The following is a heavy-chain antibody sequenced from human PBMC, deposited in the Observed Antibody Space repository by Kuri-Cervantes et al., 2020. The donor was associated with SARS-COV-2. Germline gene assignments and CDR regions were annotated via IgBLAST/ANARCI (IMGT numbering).Heavy chain of an antibody. Sequence: GGSLRLSCAASGFTFNNYWMTWVRQAPGEGLEWVASIKQDGSEEFFVDSVKGRFTISRDNAKNSLYLQINSLRAEDTAVYYCARDYSGADYWGQGTLVTVSS. J-gene: IGHJ4*02. CDR2: IKQDGSEE. CDR1: GFTFNNYW. CDR3: ARDYSGADY. V-gene: IGHV3-7*01. D-gene: IGHD1-26*01.